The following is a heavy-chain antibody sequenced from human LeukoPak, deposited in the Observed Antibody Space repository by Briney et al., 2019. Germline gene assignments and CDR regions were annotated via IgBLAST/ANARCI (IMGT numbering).Heavy chain of an antibody. J-gene: IGHJ4*02. V-gene: IGHV1-69*05. CDR1: GGTFSSYA. D-gene: IGHD1-26*01. Sequence: SVKVSCKASGGTFSSYAISWVRQAPGQGLEWMGGIIPIFGTANYAQKFQGRVTIKTDESTSTAYMELSSLRSEDTAVYYCARGIVGATPLDYWGQGTLVTVSS. CDR3: ARGIVGATPLDY. CDR2: IIPIFGTA.